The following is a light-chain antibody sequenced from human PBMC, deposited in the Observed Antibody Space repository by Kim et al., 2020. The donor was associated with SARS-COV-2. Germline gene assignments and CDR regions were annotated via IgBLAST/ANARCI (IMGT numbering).Light chain of an antibody. Sequence: ASVGDRVTITCRTRQGISYYLAWYQQKPGKVPKLRIYAASTLQSGVPSRFSGSGSGTDFTLTISSLQPEDVATYYCQKYNSAPRTFGQGTKVDIK. CDR3: QKYNSAPRT. CDR1: QGISYY. J-gene: IGKJ1*01. V-gene: IGKV1-27*01. CDR2: AAS.